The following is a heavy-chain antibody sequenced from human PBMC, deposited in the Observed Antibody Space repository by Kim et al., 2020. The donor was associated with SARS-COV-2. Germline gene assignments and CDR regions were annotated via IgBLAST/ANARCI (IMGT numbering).Heavy chain of an antibody. Sequence: SVKVSCKASGGAFSSYAISWVRQAPGQGLEWMGGIIPIFGTANYAQKFQGRVTITADESTSTAYMELSSLRYEDTAVYYCAREVGSRFDYWGQGTLVTVSS. CDR2: IIPIFGTA. D-gene: IGHD6-13*01. V-gene: IGHV1-69*13. CDR1: GGAFSSYA. J-gene: IGHJ4*02. CDR3: AREVGSRFDY.